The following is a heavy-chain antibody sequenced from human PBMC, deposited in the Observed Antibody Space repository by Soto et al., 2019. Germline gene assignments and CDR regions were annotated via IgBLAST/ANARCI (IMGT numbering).Heavy chain of an antibody. CDR3: ARREGYCKGVAV. CDR2: IHPGDSDT. D-gene: IGHD2-21*02. Sequence: SQTRSDKGPGEKLSSYRRASFRQIPGKGLEWMGIIHPGDSDTRYSPSFQGQVTLSVDKSISTAYLQWSSLKASDTAMYYGARREGYCKGVAVWGQGTTVTVSS. CDR1: GEKLSSYR. V-gene: IGHV5-51*01. J-gene: IGHJ6*02.